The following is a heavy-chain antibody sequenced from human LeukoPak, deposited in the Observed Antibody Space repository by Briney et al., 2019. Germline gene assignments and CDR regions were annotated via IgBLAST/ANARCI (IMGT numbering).Heavy chain of an antibody. V-gene: IGHV4-4*07. CDR3: ARGRYCSADICSGGDAFDI. Sequence: SETLSLTCTVSGGSINNYYWSWIRQPAGKGLEWIGLIYTRGSTNYNPSLKSRVTMSVDTSKNQFSLKLSSVTAADTAVYYCARGRYCSADICSGGDAFDIWGQGTMVSISS. D-gene: IGHD2-15*01. CDR1: GGSINNYY. J-gene: IGHJ3*02. CDR2: IYTRGST.